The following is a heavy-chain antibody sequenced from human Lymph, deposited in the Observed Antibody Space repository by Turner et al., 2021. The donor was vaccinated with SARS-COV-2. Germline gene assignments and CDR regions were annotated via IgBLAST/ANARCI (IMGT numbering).Heavy chain of an antibody. CDR3: ARLRQWLVYWYFDL. Sequence: QLQLPVSGPGLVKPSETLSLTCTVSGGSSSSSSYYWGWIREPAGKGLECIWSVYYSGSTDYNASLKSRVTIAVDTSKIQFYLKLSSVTAADMAVDYCARLRQWLVYWYFDLWGRGTMVTVSS. D-gene: IGHD6-19*01. CDR1: GGSSSSSSYY. J-gene: IGHJ2*01. V-gene: IGHV4-39*01. CDR2: VYYSGST.